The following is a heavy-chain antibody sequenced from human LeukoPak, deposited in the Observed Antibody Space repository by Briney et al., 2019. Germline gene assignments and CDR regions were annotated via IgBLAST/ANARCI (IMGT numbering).Heavy chain of an antibody. CDR1: GFTFSSYA. V-gene: IGHV3-30*04. J-gene: IGHJ4*02. Sequence: GGSLRLSCAASGFTFSSYAIHWVRQAPGKGLEWVAIISDDGSTKYYADSVKGRFTISRDNSKNTLYLQMNSLRAEDTAVYYCARDPERYCSGGSCSPYYFDYWGQGTLVTVSS. D-gene: IGHD2-15*01. CDR3: ARDPERYCSGGSCSPYYFDY. CDR2: ISDDGSTK.